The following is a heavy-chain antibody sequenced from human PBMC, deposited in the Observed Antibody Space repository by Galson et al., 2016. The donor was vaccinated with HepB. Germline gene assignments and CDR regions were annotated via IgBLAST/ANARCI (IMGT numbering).Heavy chain of an antibody. J-gene: IGHJ4*02. V-gene: IGHV3-30*18. CDR1: GFTFSSYG. Sequence: SLRLSCAASGFTFSSYGMHWVRQAPGKGLEWVAVISYDGSNKYYADSVKGRFTISRDNSKNTLYLQMNSLRAEDTAVYYWAKGYYDFWSGYYTYFDYWGQGTLVTVSS. CDR2: ISYDGSNK. D-gene: IGHD3-3*01. CDR3: AKGYYDFWSGYYTYFDY.